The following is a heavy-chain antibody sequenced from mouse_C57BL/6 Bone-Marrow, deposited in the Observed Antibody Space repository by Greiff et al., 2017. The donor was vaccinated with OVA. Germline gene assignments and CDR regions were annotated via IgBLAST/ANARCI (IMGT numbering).Heavy chain of an antibody. CDR1: GYTFISYW. Sequence: QVQLKQPGAELVKPGASVKLSCKASGYTFISYWMHWVKQRPGQGLEWIGMIHPNSGSTNYNEKFKSKATLTVDKSSSTAYMQLSSLTSEDSAVYYCARPFITTVVAPSAMDYWGQGTSVTVSS. CDR3: ARPFITTVVAPSAMDY. J-gene: IGHJ4*01. D-gene: IGHD1-1*01. V-gene: IGHV1-64*01. CDR2: IHPNSGST.